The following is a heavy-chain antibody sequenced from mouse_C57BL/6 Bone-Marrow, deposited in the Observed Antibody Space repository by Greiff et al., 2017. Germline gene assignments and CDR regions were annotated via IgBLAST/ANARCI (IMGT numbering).Heavy chain of an antibody. V-gene: IGHV1-76*01. D-gene: IGHD3-3*01. CDR3: ARGTISRDYYAMDY. J-gene: IGHJ4*01. CDR2: IYPGSGNT. CDR1: GYTFTDYY. Sequence: QVQLQQSGAELVRPGASVKLSCKASGYTFTDYYINWVKQRPGQGLEWIARIYPGSGNTYYNEKFKGKATLTAEKSSSTAYMQLSSLTSEDSAVYFCARGTISRDYYAMDYWGQGTSVTVSS.